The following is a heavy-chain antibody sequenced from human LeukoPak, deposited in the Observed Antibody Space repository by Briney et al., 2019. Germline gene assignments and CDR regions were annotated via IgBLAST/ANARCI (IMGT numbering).Heavy chain of an antibody. Sequence: SETLSLTCTVSGGSISSYYWSWIRQPPGKGLEWIGYIYYSGSTNYNPSLKGRVTISVDTSKNQFSLKLSSVTAADTAVYYCARTRISYFDYWGQGTLVTVSS. CDR1: GGSISSYY. CDR2: IYYSGST. D-gene: IGHD2/OR15-2a*01. J-gene: IGHJ4*02. V-gene: IGHV4-59*01. CDR3: ARTRISYFDY.